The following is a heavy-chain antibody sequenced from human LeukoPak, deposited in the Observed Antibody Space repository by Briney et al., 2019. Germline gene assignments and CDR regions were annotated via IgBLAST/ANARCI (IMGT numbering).Heavy chain of an antibody. D-gene: IGHD1-7*01. Sequence: ASVKVSCKTFGYTFTDYYIHCVRQAPGQGLEWIGTMNPNTGGADYAQRFQGRVTMTRDTSINTAYMELSNPESDDTAVYYCASDITKTTCGDYWGQGTLITVSS. J-gene: IGHJ4*02. CDR3: ASDITKTTCGDY. CDR2: MNPNTGGA. CDR1: GYTFTDYY. V-gene: IGHV1-2*02.